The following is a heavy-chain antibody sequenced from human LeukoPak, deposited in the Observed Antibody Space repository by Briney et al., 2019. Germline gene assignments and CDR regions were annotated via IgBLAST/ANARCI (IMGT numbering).Heavy chain of an antibody. Sequence: GGSLRLSCAASGFTFSTYAMSWVRQAPGEGLEWVSTIGGSGDNTYYADSVKGRFTISRDNSKNTLYLQMNGLRAEDTAVYYCAKDRCSGGSCYSGYFQHWGQGALVTVSS. CDR2: IGGSGDNT. D-gene: IGHD2-15*01. CDR1: GFTFSTYA. V-gene: IGHV3-23*01. CDR3: AKDRCSGGSCYSGYFQH. J-gene: IGHJ1*01.